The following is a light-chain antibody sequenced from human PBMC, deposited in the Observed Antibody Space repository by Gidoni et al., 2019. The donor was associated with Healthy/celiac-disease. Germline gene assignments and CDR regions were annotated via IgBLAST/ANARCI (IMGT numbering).Light chain of an antibody. CDR3: QQYYSSPLP. CDR1: QSVLYSSNNKNY. J-gene: IGKJ4*01. V-gene: IGKV4-1*01. CDR2: WAS. Sequence: DIGMTQSPDSLPVSLGERATINCKSSQSVLYSSNNKNYLAWYQQKPGQPPKLLIYWASTRESGVPDPFRGSGSGPDFTLPLSSLQAEDVAVYYCQQYYSSPLPFGGGTQVEL.